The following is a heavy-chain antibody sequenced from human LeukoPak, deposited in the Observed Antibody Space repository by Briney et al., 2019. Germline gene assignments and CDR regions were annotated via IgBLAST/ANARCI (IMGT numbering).Heavy chain of an antibody. CDR2: MNPNSGNT. V-gene: IGHV1-8*01. Sequence: GASVKVSCKASGYTFTSYDINWVRQATGQGLEWMGWMNPNSGNTGYAQKFQGRVTMTRNTSISTAYMELSSLRSEDTAVYYCARGNRVEDFWSGYINKYYYYYYGMDVWGQGTTVTVSS. J-gene: IGHJ6*02. D-gene: IGHD3-3*01. CDR1: GYTFTSYD. CDR3: ARGNRVEDFWSGYINKYYYYYYGMDV.